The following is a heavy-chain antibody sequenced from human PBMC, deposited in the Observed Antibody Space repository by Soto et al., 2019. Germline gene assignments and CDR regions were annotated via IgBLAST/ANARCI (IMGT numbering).Heavy chain of an antibody. CDR2: IYYSGST. V-gene: IGHV4-59*01. CDR1: GGSISSYY. CDR3: AREQLVLDYYYGMGV. J-gene: IGHJ6*02. Sequence: SETLSLTCTVSGGSISSYYWSWIRQPPGKGLEWIGYIYYSGSTNYNPSLKSRVTISVDTSKNQFSLKLSSVTAADTAVYYCAREQLVLDYYYGMGVWGQGTTVTVSS. D-gene: IGHD6-6*01.